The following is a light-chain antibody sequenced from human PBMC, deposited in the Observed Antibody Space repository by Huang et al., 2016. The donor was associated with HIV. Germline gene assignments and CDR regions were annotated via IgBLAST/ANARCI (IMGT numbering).Light chain of an antibody. Sequence: EIVMTQSPATLSVSPGERVTLSCRAGQSLSSQLAWYQQKRGQAPRLLIYGVSTRATDIPARFSGSGSGTDFTLTINSLQSEDFATYYCQQYNDWPLTFGQGTEVEIK. V-gene: IGKV3-15*01. CDR3: QQYNDWPLT. J-gene: IGKJ1*01. CDR2: GVS. CDR1: QSLSSQ.